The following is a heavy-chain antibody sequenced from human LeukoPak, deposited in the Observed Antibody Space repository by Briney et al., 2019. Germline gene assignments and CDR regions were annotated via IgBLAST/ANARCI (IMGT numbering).Heavy chain of an antibody. CDR1: GGSISSGGYY. CDR3: ARASGNSGYYYYYGMDV. D-gene: IGHD4-23*01. J-gene: IGHJ6*02. CDR2: IYYSGST. V-gene: IGHV4-31*03. Sequence: PSQTLSLTCTVSGGSISSGGYYWSWIRQHPGKGLEWIGYIYYSGSTYYNPSLKSRVTISVDTSKNQFSLKLSSVTAADTAVYYCARASGNSGYYYYYGMDVWGQGTTVTVSS.